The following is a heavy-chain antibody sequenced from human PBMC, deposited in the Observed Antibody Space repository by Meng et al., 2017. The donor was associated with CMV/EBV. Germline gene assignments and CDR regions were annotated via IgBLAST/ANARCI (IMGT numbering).Heavy chain of an antibody. CDR1: GGSISSSSYY. CDR2: IYYSGST. V-gene: IGHV4-39*01. J-gene: IGHJ4*02. Sequence: SETLSLTCTVSGGSISSSSYYWGWIRQPPGKGLEWIGSIYYSGSTYYNPSLKSRVTISVDTSKNQFSLKLSSVTAADTAVYYCARQGEGDYDFWSGRGGFDYWGQGTLVTVSS. CDR3: ARQGEGDYDFWSGRGGFDY. D-gene: IGHD3-3*01.